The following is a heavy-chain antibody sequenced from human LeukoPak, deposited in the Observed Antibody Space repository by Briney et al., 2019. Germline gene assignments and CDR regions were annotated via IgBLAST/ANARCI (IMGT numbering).Heavy chain of an antibody. CDR2: ISGSGGST. CDR3: AKVFCSGGSCCFDY. D-gene: IGHD2-15*01. CDR1: GFTFSSYA. Sequence: GGSLRLSCAASGFTFSSYAMSWVRQAPGKGLEWVSAISGSGGSTYYADSVKGRFTISRDNSKNTPYLQMNSLRAEDTAVYYCAKVFCSGGSCCFDYWGQGTLVTVSS. J-gene: IGHJ4*02. V-gene: IGHV3-23*01.